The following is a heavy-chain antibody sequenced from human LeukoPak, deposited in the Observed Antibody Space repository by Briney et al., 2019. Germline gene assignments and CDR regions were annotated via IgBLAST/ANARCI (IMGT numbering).Heavy chain of an antibody. J-gene: IGHJ4*02. Sequence: PSETLSLTCTVSGGSISSSSYYWGWIRQPPGKGLEWIGSIYYSGNTYYNPSLMSRVTISVDTSKNQFTLKLSSVTAADTAVYYCARQGQQLSFDYWGQGTLVTVSS. CDR2: IYYSGNT. D-gene: IGHD6-13*01. V-gene: IGHV4-39*01. CDR1: GGSISSSSYY. CDR3: ARQGQQLSFDY.